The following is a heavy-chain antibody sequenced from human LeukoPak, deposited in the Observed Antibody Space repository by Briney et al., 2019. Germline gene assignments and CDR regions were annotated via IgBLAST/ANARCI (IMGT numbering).Heavy chain of an antibody. CDR1: GYTFTNYD. V-gene: IGHV1-8*01. Sequence: ASVKVSCKASGYTFTNYDINWVRQATGQGLEWIRYMKPNSGNTGYAQKFQGRVTMTRDTSISTPYMELSSLTSEDTAVYYCATELRWKDHWGQGTLVTVSS. D-gene: IGHD4-23*01. CDR2: MKPNSGNT. CDR3: ATELRWKDH. J-gene: IGHJ4*02.